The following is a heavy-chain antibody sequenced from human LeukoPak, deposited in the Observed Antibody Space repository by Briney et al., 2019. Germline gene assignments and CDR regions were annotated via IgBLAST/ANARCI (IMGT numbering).Heavy chain of an antibody. V-gene: IGHV3-73*01. CDR2: IRSKANNYAI. Sequence: GGSLKLSCAASGFTLSDSSVYWVRQASGKGLEWLGRIRSKANNYAISYAASVKGRFTVSRDDSRNMAYLQMSSLRTEDTAIYYCTRLGDYSEAGGYWGQGTLVTVSS. CDR1: GFTLSDSS. CDR3: TRLGDYSEAGGY. J-gene: IGHJ4*02. D-gene: IGHD4-11*01.